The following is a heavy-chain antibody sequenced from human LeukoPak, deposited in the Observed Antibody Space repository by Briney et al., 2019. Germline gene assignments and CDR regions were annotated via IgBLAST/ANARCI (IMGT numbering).Heavy chain of an antibody. Sequence: PGRSLTLSCAASALTFSNAWMSWVRQAPGKGLDWVGRIKSKTDGGTTDYAATVKGRFTISRDDSKNTLYLQMNSLKTEDTAVYYCTRSTIVRGLYYWFDPWGQGTLVTVSS. V-gene: IGHV3-15*01. CDR3: TRSTIVRGLYYWFDP. CDR1: ALTFSNAW. J-gene: IGHJ5*02. CDR2: IKSKTDGGTT. D-gene: IGHD3-10*01.